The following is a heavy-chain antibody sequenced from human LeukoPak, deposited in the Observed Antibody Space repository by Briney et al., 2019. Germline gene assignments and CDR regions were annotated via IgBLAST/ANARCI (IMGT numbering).Heavy chain of an antibody. J-gene: IGHJ4*02. V-gene: IGHV1-2*02. D-gene: IGHD6-13*01. CDR3: AREGYSSSWTDHSFDY. CDR2: ISPNSGGT. Sequence: ASVKVSCKASGYTFTGYYMHWVRQAPGLGLEWMGWISPNSGGTNYAQKFQGRVTMTRDTSISTAYMELSRLRSDDTAVYYCAREGYSSSWTDHSFDYWGQGTLVTVSS. CDR1: GYTFTGYY.